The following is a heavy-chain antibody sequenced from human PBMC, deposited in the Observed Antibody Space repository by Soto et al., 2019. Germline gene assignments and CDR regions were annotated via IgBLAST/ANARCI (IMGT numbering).Heavy chain of an antibody. J-gene: IGHJ4*02. V-gene: IGHV2-5*01. CDR2: IYWNDDK. Sequence: QITLKESGPTLVKPTQTLTLTCTFSGFSLSTSGVGVGWIRQPPGKALEWLALIYWNDDKRYSPSLKSRLIITKVTSTNHVVLTMTNMHPVDTATYYCAHIEGTVVRGVIITTLVDYWGQGTLVTGSS. CDR3: AHIEGTVVRGVIITTLVDY. D-gene: IGHD3-10*01. CDR1: GFSLSTSGVG.